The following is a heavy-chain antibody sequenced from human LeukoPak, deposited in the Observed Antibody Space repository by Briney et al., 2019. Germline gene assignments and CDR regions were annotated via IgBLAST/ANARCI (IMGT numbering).Heavy chain of an antibody. CDR3: ARRSDYYDSSAHYY. CDR1: GYTFSSYD. CDR2: INPNSGNT. J-gene: IGHJ4*02. D-gene: IGHD3-22*01. Sequence: ASVKVSCKASGYTFSSYDINWVRQATGQGLEWMGWINPNSGNTGYAPKFQGRVTMTRNTSISTAYMELSSLRSEDTAVYYCARRSDYYDSSAHYYWGQGTLVPVSS. V-gene: IGHV1-8*01.